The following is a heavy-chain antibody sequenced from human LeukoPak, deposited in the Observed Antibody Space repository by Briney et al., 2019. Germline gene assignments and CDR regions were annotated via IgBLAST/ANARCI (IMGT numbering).Heavy chain of an antibody. CDR3: ARVAGPGDYPIIHPIDY. Sequence: GGSLRLSCPASGFTFTSYAVHWVRQAPGKGLEWVAVIWYDGSNKYYADSVKGRFTISRDNSKNTLYLQMNSLRADATAVVYCARVAGPGDYPIIHPIDYWGQGTLVTVSS. V-gene: IGHV3-33*01. D-gene: IGHD4-17*01. CDR2: IWYDGSNK. CDR1: GFTFTSYA. J-gene: IGHJ4*02.